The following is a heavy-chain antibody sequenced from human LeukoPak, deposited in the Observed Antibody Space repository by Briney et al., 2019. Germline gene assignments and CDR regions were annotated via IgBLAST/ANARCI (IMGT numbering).Heavy chain of an antibody. CDR3: ARESPDLFDY. CDR1: GFTFSSFS. J-gene: IGHJ4*02. Sequence: GGSLRLSCAASGFTFSSFSMNWVRQAPGKGLEWVSSTNTNSRYMYYADSAKGRFTISRDNAKNSLYLQMTSLRAEDTAVYYCARESPDLFDYWGQGTLVTVSS. V-gene: IGHV3-21*01. D-gene: IGHD1-14*01. CDR2: TNTNSRYM.